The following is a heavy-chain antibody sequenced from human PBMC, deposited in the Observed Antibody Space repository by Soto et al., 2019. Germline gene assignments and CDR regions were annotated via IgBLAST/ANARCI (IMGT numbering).Heavy chain of an antibody. V-gene: IGHV1-8*01. Sequence: GASVKVSCKASGYTFTSYDINWVRQATGQGLEWMGWTNPNSGNTGYAQKFQGRVTMTRNTSISTAYMELSSLRSEDTAVYYCARGEVEYGDYDPYYYYGMDVWGQGTTVTVSS. CDR1: GYTFTSYD. CDR2: TNPNSGNT. D-gene: IGHD4-17*01. CDR3: ARGEVEYGDYDPYYYYGMDV. J-gene: IGHJ6*02.